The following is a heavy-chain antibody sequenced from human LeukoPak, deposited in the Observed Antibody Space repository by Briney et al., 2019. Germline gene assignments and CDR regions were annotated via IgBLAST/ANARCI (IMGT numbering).Heavy chain of an antibody. Sequence: PSETLSLTCIVSGGSITSSGDYWGWIRQPPGKGLEWIGSIYYSGNIYYNPSLKSRVTISVDTSKNQLSLRLSSVTAADTAVYYCPRRTPGDIYYDSSGYPTSNPYYYYGMDVWGQGTTVTVS. V-gene: IGHV4-39*01. J-gene: IGHJ6*02. D-gene: IGHD3-22*01. CDR3: PRRTPGDIYYDSSGYPTSNPYYYYGMDV. CDR2: IYYSGNI. CDR1: GGSITSSGDY.